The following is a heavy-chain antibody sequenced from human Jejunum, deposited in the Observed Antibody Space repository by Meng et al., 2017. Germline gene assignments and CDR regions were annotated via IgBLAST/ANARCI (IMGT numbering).Heavy chain of an antibody. Sequence: QGQVVESGGGVVQPGTSLRLSCAASGFTFRNYAMHWARQAPGTGLEWVAVMSSDGGKKYYANSVKGRFTISRDNSKNTLYLQMGSLSAEDTAVYYCARGHCGGDCYGLPYWGQGTLVTVSS. CDR2: MSSDGGKK. J-gene: IGHJ4*02. V-gene: IGHV3-30*15. D-gene: IGHD2-21*02. CDR1: GFTFRNYA. CDR3: ARGHCGGDCYGLPY.